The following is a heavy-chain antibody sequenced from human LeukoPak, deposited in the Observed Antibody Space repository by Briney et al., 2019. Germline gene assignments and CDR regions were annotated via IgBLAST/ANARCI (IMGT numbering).Heavy chain of an antibody. D-gene: IGHD6-19*01. CDR3: AKRGYSSGWYSEDAFDI. J-gene: IGHJ3*02. CDR2: ISGSDAGT. Sequence: PGGSLRLSCAASGFTFSYYAMSWVRRAPGKRLEWVSAISGSDAGTYHADSVKGRFTISRDNSKNTLYLQMNSLRAEDTAVYYCAKRGYSSGWYSEDAFDIWGQGTMVTVSS. V-gene: IGHV3-23*01. CDR1: GFTFSYYA.